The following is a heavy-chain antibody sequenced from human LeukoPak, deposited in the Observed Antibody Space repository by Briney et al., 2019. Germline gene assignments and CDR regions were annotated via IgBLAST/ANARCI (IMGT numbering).Heavy chain of an antibody. CDR2: ISAYNGNT. CDR3: ARAPYDILTGYSSDY. V-gene: IGHV1-18*01. CDR1: GYTFTSYG. Sequence: GASVKVSCKASGYTFTSYGISWVRQAPGQGLEWMGWISAYNGNTNYAQKLQGRVTMTTDTSTSTAYMELRGLRSDDTAVYYCARAPYDILTGYSSDYWGQGTLVTVSS. J-gene: IGHJ4*02. D-gene: IGHD3-9*01.